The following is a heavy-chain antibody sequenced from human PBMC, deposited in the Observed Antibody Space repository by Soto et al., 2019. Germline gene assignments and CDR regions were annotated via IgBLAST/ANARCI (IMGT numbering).Heavy chain of an antibody. CDR1: GFTFSSYN. V-gene: IGHV3-48*01. D-gene: IGHD3-9*01. J-gene: IGHJ4*02. Sequence: PGGSLRLSCEASGFTFSSYNMNWVRQAPGKGLEWISYISSSSYNIYYADSVKGRFTVSRDNAKNSLYLQMNSLRAEDTAVYYCVLQGYDILTGNYLDCWGQGSLVTVS. CDR2: ISSSSYNI. CDR3: VLQGYDILTGNYLDC.